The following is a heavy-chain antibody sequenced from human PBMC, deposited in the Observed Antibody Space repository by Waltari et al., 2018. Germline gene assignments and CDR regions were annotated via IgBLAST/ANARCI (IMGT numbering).Heavy chain of an antibody. V-gene: IGHV1-69*04. CDR3: ATAVAGMSPNWFDP. Sequence: QVQLVQSGAEVKKPGSSVKVSCKASGGTFSSYAISWVRQAPGQGLEWMGRIIPILGIANYAQKFQGRVTITADKSTSTAYMELSSLRSEDTAVYYCATAVAGMSPNWFDPWGQGTLVTVSS. CDR2: IIPILGIA. CDR1: GGTFSSYA. D-gene: IGHD6-19*01. J-gene: IGHJ5*02.